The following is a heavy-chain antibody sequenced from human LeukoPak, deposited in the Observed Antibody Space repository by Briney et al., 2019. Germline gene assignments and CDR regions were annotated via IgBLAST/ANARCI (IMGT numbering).Heavy chain of an antibody. CDR2: VFYNGST. J-gene: IGHJ6*03. CDR1: GGSISNYF. CDR3: ARDSRRGHKYYYYMDV. D-gene: IGHD5-12*01. V-gene: IGHV4-59*12. Sequence: SETLSLTCTVAGGSISNYFWSWIRQPPGKGLEWVGHVFYNGSTNYNPSLKSRVTISVDTSKNQFSLKLSSVTAADTAVYYCARDSRRGHKYYYYMDVWGKGTTVTVSS.